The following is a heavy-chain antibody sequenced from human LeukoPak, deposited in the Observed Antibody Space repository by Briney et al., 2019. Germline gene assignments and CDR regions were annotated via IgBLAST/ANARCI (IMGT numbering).Heavy chain of an antibody. D-gene: IGHD5-12*01. CDR1: GGSISSGSYY. V-gene: IGHV4-61*02. CDR3: ARAGGYVGFDY. J-gene: IGHJ4*02. CDR2: IYTSGST. Sequence: SETLSLTCTVPGGSISSGSYYWSWIRQPAGKGLEWIGRIYTSGSTNYNPSLKSRVTISVDTSKNQFSLKLSSVTAADTAVYYCARAGGYVGFDYWGQGTLVAVSS.